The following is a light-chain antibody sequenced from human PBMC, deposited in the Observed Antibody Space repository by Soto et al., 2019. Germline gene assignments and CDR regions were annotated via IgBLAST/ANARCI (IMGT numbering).Light chain of an antibody. CDR1: TFNIGIND. CDR2: RNS. J-gene: IGLJ3*02. V-gene: IGLV1-47*01. Sequence: QSVLTQTPSASGTPGQMVTISCSGGTFNIGINDVYWYQQLPGTAPKLLIYRNSRRPSGVPDRFSGSRSGTSGSLAISGLRSQDEGYYYWATWDESLRALVFGGGTKVTVL. CDR3: ATWDESLRALV.